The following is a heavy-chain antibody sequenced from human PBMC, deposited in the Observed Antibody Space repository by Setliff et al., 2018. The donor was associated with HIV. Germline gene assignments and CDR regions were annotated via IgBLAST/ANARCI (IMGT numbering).Heavy chain of an antibody. Sequence: SETLSLTCTVSGDSVSSRSYYWSWIRQPPGKGLEWIGYIYYSGSTNYNPSLKSRVTISVDTSKNHFSLTLRSVTAADTAVYYCAQLGMVDDFDYWGQGTLVTVSS. D-gene: IGHD1-1*01. J-gene: IGHJ4*02. CDR2: IYYSGST. CDR1: GDSVSSRSYY. CDR3: AQLGMVDDFDY. V-gene: IGHV4-61*03.